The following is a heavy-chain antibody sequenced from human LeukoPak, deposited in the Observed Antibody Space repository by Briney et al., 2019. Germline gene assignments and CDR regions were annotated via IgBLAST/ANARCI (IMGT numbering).Heavy chain of an antibody. CDR2: ISYDGSNK. Sequence: PGRSLRLSCAASGFTFSSYAMHWVRQAPGKGLEWVAVISYDGSNKYYADSVKGRFTISRDNSKNTLYLQMNSLRAEDTAVYYCARDYPASIVVVVAAISDWGQGTLVTVSA. CDR3: ARDYPASIVVVVAAISD. D-gene: IGHD2-15*01. J-gene: IGHJ4*02. CDR1: GFTFSSYA. V-gene: IGHV3-30-3*01.